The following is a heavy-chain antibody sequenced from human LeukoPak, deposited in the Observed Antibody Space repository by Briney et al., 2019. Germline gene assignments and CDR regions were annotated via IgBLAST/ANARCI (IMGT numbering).Heavy chain of an antibody. J-gene: IGHJ4*02. CDR1: GDSISSYY. CDR3: SRRGNQFYF. D-gene: IGHD1-14*01. V-gene: IGHV4-4*09. Sequence: TSETLSLTCTVSGDSISSYYWSWIRQPPGKGLEWIGYIYSSGITNYNPSLKSRVTISTDTSKNQLSLQLTSVTAADTAVYYCSRRGNQFYFWGQGTLVTVSS. CDR2: IYSSGIT.